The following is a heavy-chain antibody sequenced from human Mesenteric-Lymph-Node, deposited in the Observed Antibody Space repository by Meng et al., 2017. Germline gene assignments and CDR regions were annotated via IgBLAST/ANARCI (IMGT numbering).Heavy chain of an antibody. J-gene: IGHJ4*02. V-gene: IGHV1-18*01. Sequence: ASVKVSCKASGYTFRSYGISWVRQAPGQGPEWMGFISAYNGDTNYVQKFQGRVTMTTDTSTNTAYMELRSLRSDDTAVYYCAKDLRDIVVVVAATGDWGQGTLVTVSS. CDR3: AKDLRDIVVVVAATGD. D-gene: IGHD2-15*01. CDR2: ISAYNGDT. CDR1: GYTFRSYG.